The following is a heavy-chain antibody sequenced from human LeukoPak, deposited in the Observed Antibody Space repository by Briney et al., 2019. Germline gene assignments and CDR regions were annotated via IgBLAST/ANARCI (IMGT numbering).Heavy chain of an antibody. V-gene: IGHV5-51*01. J-gene: IGHJ4*02. D-gene: IGHD6-19*01. CDR1: GYSFTSYW. CDR2: IYPGDSDT. Sequence: PGESLKISCKGSGYSFTSYWIGWVRQMPGKGLEWMGIIYPGDSDTRYSPSFQGQVTISADRSISTAYLQWSSLKASDTAMYYCARRARIAVAGIDYWGQGTLVTVSS. CDR3: ARRARIAVAGIDY.